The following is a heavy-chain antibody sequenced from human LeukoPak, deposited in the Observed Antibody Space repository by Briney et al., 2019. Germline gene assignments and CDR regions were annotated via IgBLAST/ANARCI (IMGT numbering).Heavy chain of an antibody. CDR2: INHSGST. J-gene: IGHJ5*02. Sequence: SETLSLTCAVYGGSFSGYYWSWIRQPPGKGLEWIGEINHSGSTNYNPSFKSRVTISVDTSKNQFSLKLSSVTAADTAVYYCAREQIVLRYFDWLPGWFDPWGQGTLVTVSS. CDR1: GGSFSGYY. D-gene: IGHD3-9*01. V-gene: IGHV4-34*01. CDR3: AREQIVLRYFDWLPGWFDP.